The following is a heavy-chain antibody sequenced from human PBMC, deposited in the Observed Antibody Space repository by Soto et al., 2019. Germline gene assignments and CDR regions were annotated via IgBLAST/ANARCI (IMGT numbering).Heavy chain of an antibody. J-gene: IGHJ6*02. D-gene: IGHD3-3*01. CDR3: AKDNSGPIFGHYGMDV. Sequence: GGSLRLSCAASGFTFSSYGMHWVRQAPGKGLEWVAVISYDGSNKYYADSVKGRFTISRDNSKNTLYLQMNSLRAEDTAVYYCAKDNSGPIFGHYGMDVWGQGTTVTVSS. CDR2: ISYDGSNK. V-gene: IGHV3-30*18. CDR1: GFTFSSYG.